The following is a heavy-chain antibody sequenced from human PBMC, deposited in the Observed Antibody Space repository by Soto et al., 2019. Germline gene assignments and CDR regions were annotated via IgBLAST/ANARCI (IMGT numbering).Heavy chain of an antibody. CDR1: GYSFTSYW. V-gene: IGHV5-51*01. J-gene: IGHJ6*02. CDR3: ARLGGHFGHYYYGMDV. D-gene: IGHD3-16*01. CDR2: IYPGDSDT. Sequence: GESLKISCKGSGYSFTSYWIGWVRQMPGKGLEWMGIIYPGDSDTRYSPSFQGQVTISADKSISTAYLQWSSLKASDTAMYYCARLGGHFGHYYYGMDVWGQETTVTVSS.